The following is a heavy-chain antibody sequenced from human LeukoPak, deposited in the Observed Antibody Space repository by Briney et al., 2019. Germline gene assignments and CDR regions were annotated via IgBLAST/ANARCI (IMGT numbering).Heavy chain of an antibody. Sequence: ASVKVSCKASGYTFTGYYMHWVRQAPGQGLEWMGRINPNSGGTNYAQKFQGRVTMTRDTSISTAYMELSRLRSDDTAVYYCARAAAGTSPFDYWGQGTLVTVSS. CDR2: INPNSGGT. V-gene: IGHV1-2*06. J-gene: IGHJ4*02. D-gene: IGHD6-13*01. CDR1: GYTFTGYY. CDR3: ARAAAGTSPFDY.